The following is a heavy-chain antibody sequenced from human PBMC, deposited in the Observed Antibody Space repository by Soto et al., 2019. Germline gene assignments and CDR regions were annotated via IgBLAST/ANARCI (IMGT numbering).Heavy chain of an antibody. Sequence: PSETLSLTCAASGDSISSSYWWSWVRQPPGKGLEWIGEIYHSGSTNYNPSLKRRVTISVDKSKNQFSLKLSFVTAADTAVYYCARVSGSYYYGMDVWGQGTTVTVSS. CDR1: GDSISSSYW. CDR3: ARVSGSYYYGMDV. J-gene: IGHJ6*02. D-gene: IGHD3-10*01. CDR2: IYHSGST. V-gene: IGHV4-4*02.